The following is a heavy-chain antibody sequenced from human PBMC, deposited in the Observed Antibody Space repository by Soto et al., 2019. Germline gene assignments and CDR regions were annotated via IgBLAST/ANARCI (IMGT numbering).Heavy chain of an antibody. V-gene: IGHV4-4*07. CDR3: ARDGAGSVGPPWFDP. J-gene: IGHJ5*02. D-gene: IGHD1-26*01. CDR2: IDADGYT. Sequence: QVQLQESGPRLVKPSETLSLTCSVSGGSISPYYWSWIRQPAGKGLEWIGRIDADGYTNYSPSLKSRVTMSVDTSKNNFTHNVTSQTAADTAMYSCARDGAGSVGPPWFDPWGRGTLVTVSS. CDR1: GGSISPYY.